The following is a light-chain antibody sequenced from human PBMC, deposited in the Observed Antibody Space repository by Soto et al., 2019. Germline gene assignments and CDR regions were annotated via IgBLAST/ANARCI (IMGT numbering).Light chain of an antibody. Sequence: ETLLTQSPATLSVSPGERATLSCSASQSVRDNFAWYQQKPGQAPRLLIDGASNPAPGIPDRCSRSGVGTAFSLPLSSLQSEDFAVYYYQHHNDWTPSSFGQGRKLEIK. J-gene: IGKJ2*01. CDR1: QSVRDN. CDR3: QHHNDWTPSS. CDR2: GAS. V-gene: IGKV3-15*01.